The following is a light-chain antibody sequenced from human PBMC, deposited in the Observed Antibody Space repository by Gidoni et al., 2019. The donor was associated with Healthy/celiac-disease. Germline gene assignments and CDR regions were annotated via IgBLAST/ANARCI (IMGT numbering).Light chain of an antibody. J-gene: IGKJ1*01. V-gene: IGKV1-39*01. CDR3: QQSYSTPRT. Sequence: IQMTQSPSSLSASVGDRVTITCRASQSISSYLNWDQQKTGKAPKLLIYAASSLQSGVPSRFSGSGSGTDFTLTIRSRQPEDFATYYCQQSYSTPRTFGQGTKVEIK. CDR1: QSISSY. CDR2: AAS.